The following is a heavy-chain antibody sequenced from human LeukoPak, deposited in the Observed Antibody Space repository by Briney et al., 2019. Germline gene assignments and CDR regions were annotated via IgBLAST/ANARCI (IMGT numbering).Heavy chain of an antibody. J-gene: IGHJ4*02. D-gene: IGHD2-15*01. V-gene: IGHV1-18*01. CDR1: GYTFTNYG. Sequence: GASVKVSCKASGYTFTNYGISWVRQAPGQGLEWMGWISAYNGNTNYAQRFQGRVTMPSDTSTSTAYMELRSLRSDGTAVYYCARDLRDCSGTCCLYYFDYWGQGTLVTVSS. CDR3: ARDLRDCSGTCCLYYFDY. CDR2: ISAYNGNT.